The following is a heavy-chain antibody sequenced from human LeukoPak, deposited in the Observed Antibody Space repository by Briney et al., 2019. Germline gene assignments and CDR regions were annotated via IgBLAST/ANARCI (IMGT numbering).Heavy chain of an antibody. CDR3: AARRLTVTTEIDY. D-gene: IGHD4-17*01. J-gene: IGHJ4*02. V-gene: IGHV3-30*02. Sequence: GGSLRLSCAASGFTFSNAWTSWVRQAPGKGLEWVAFIHYDGNNKYYADSVKGRFTISRDNSKNTVYLQMNSLRSEDTAVYYCAARRLTVTTEIDYWGQGTLVTVSS. CDR1: GFTFSNAW. CDR2: IHYDGNNK.